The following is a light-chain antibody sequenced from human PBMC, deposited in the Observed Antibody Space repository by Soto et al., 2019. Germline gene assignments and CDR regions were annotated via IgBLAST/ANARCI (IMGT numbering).Light chain of an antibody. CDR1: SSNIGAGYD. V-gene: IGLV1-40*01. CDR3: QSYDSSLSGYVV. Sequence: QSVLTQPPSVSGAPGQRVTICCTGSSSNIGAGYDVHWYQQLPGTAPKLLIYGNSNRPSGVPDRFSGSKSGTSASLAITGLQAEDEADYYCQSYDSSLSGYVVFGRGTKL. CDR2: GNS. J-gene: IGLJ2*01.